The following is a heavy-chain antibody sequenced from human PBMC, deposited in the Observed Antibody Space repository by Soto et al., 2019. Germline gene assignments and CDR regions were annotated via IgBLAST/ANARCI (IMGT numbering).Heavy chain of an antibody. J-gene: IGHJ6*02. CDR1: GYRFTSYC. CDR2: IYPGDSDA. Sequence: GESLKISCKGSGYRFTSYCIGWVRQMPGKGLEWMGIIYPGDSDARYSQSFQGQVTISVDKSISTAYLQWSSLKASDTAMYYCARSGIAAADYYYYGMDVWGQGTTVTVSS. CDR3: ARSGIAAADYYYYGMDV. V-gene: IGHV5-51*01. D-gene: IGHD6-13*01.